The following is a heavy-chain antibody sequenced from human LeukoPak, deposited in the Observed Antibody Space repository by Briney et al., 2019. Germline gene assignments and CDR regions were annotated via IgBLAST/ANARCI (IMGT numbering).Heavy chain of an antibody. Sequence: ASVRVSCKASGYTFNGYYKHWVRQAPGQGLEWMGWINPNSGGTNYAQKFQGRVTMTRDTSISTAYMELSRLRSDDTAMYYCATEMLSGSYWFDPWGQGTLVTVSS. V-gene: IGHV1-2*02. CDR1: GYTFNGYY. J-gene: IGHJ5*02. CDR2: INPNSGGT. CDR3: ATEMLSGSYWFDP. D-gene: IGHD1-26*01.